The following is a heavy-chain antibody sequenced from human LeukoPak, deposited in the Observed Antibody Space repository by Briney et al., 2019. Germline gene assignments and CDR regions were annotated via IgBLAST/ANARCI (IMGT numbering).Heavy chain of an antibody. Sequence: SDTLSLTCSVSGGSLSPYYWSWIRQPPGGGLEWLGEINQGGSTNYNPSLKSRVTTSVEKFKNQFSLEVTPVTAADTAIYYCATLGGLYYESHGYPNFDHWGQGTLVSSSS. CDR2: INQGGST. CDR3: ATLGGLYYESHGYPNFDH. CDR1: GGSLSPYY. D-gene: IGHD3-22*01. J-gene: IGHJ4*02. V-gene: IGHV4-34*01.